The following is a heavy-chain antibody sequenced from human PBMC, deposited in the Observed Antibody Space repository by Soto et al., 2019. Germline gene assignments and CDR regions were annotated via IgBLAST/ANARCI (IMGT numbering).Heavy chain of an antibody. CDR3: AIIRTPEGQHYYMDV. J-gene: IGHJ6*03. CDR1: GGSISSYY. V-gene: IGHV4-59*08. Sequence: SETLSLTCTVSGGSISSYYWSWIRQPPGKGLEWIGYIYYSGSTNYNPSLKSRVTISVDTSKNQFSLKLSSVTAADTAVYYCAIIRTPEGQHYYMDVWGKGTTVTVSS. D-gene: IGHD3-3*01. CDR2: IYYSGST.